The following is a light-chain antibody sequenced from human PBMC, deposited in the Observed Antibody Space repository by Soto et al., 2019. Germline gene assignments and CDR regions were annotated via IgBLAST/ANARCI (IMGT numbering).Light chain of an antibody. J-gene: IGKJ1*01. V-gene: IGKV2-28*01. CDR2: LGS. CDR1: QSLLHSNGYNY. Sequence: DIVMTQSPLSLPVTPGAPASISCRSRQSLLHSNGYNYLDWYLQKPGQSPQLLIYLGSNLASVVHDRFSGSGSGTDFTLKISRVEAEDGGVYYFMQGLQTPWTFGQGTKVEIK. CDR3: MQGLQTPWT.